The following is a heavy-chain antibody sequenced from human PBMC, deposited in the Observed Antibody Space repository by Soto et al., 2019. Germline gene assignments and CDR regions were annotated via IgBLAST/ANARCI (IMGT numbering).Heavy chain of an antibody. V-gene: IGHV1-46*01. CDR1: GYTFTSYY. Sequence: ASVKVSCKVSGYTFTSYYMHWVRQAPGQGLEWMGIINPSGGSTSYAQKFQGRVTMTRDTSTSTGYMELSSLRSEDTAVYYCARDVWDGYGSRGYYTYYYYGMDVWGQGTTVTVSS. CDR3: ARDVWDGYGSRGYYTYYYYGMDV. D-gene: IGHD3-10*01. J-gene: IGHJ6*02. CDR2: INPSGGST.